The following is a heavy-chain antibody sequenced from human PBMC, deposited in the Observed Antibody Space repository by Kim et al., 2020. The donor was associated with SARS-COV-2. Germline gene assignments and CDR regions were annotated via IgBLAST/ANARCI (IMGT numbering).Heavy chain of an antibody. J-gene: IGHJ4*02. CDR1: GGSISSSSYY. CDR3: ARRITIFGGDDFFDY. Sequence: SETLSLTCTVSGGSISSSSYYWGWIRQPPGKGLEWIGSIYYSGSTYYNPSLKSRVTISVDTSKNQFSLKLSSVTAADTAVYYCARRITIFGGDDFFDYWGQGTLVTVSS. CDR2: IYYSGST. V-gene: IGHV4-39*01. D-gene: IGHD3-3*01.